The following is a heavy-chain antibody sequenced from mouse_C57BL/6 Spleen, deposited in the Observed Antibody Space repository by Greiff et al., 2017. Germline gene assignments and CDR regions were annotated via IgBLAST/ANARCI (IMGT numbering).Heavy chain of an antibody. CDR3: ARWATVPRYFDV. CDR1: GYTFTSYW. D-gene: IGHD1-1*01. J-gene: IGHJ1*03. Sequence: VQLQQPGAELVRPGSSVKLSCKASGYTFTSYWMHWVKQRPIQGLEWIGNIDPSDSETHYNQKFKDKATLTVDKSSSTAYMQLSSLTSEDSAVYYGARWATVPRYFDVWGTGTTVTVSS. V-gene: IGHV1-52*01. CDR2: IDPSDSET.